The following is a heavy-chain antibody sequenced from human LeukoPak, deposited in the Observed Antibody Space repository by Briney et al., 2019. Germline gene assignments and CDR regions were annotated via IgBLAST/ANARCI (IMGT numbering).Heavy chain of an antibody. CDR3: VRDMGYYDKV. D-gene: IGHD3-22*01. CDR1: GFTFSTSC. J-gene: IGHJ4*02. V-gene: IGHV3-74*01. CDR2: INSSGKST. Sequence: GGSLRLSCAASGFTFSTSCMHWVRQAPGKGLEWVSCINSSGKSTNYADFVKGRFTISRDNAKNTLYLQMNSLRAEDTAVYYCVRDMGYYDKVWGQGTLVTVSS.